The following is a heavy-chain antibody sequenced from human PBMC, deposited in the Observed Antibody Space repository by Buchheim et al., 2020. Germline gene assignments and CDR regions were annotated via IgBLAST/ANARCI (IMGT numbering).Heavy chain of an antibody. CDR1: GFTFSSYA. V-gene: IGHV3-30-3*01. J-gene: IGHJ4*02. CDR2: ISYDGSNK. D-gene: IGHD2-15*01. Sequence: QVQLVESGGGVVQPGRSLRLSCAASGFTFSSYAMHWVRQAPGKGLEWVAVISYDGSNKYYADSVKGRFTISRDNSKKTLYLQMNSLRDEDTAVYYCASDRPQVVAATLDYRHQGTLVNV. CDR3: ASDRPQVVAATLDY.